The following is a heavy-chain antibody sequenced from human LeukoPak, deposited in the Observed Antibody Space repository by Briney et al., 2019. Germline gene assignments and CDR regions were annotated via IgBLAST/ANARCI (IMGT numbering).Heavy chain of an antibody. CDR2: IYYSGST. CDR3: ARDPGGTETGTNWFDP. CDR1: CGSISSGGYY. V-gene: IGHV4-31*03. J-gene: IGHJ5*02. Sequence: SQTLSLTCTVSCGSISSGGYYWSWIRQHPGKGLEWIGYIYYSGSTYYNPSLKSRVTISVDTSKNQFSLKLSSVTAADRAVYYCARDPGGTETGTNWFDPWGQGTLVTVSS. D-gene: IGHD1-1*01.